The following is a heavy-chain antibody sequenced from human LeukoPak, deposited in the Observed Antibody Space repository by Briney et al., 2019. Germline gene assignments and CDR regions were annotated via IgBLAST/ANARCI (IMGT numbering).Heavy chain of an antibody. CDR2: ISYDGSNK. Sequence: GGSLRLSCAASGFTFSSYAMHWVRQAPGKGLEGGAVISYDGSNKYYADSVKGRFTTSRDNSKHTLYLQMNSLSAEDTAVYYCSRSSGYSQYFDYWGQGTLVTVSS. J-gene: IGHJ4*02. V-gene: IGHV3-30*04. CDR1: GFTFSSYA. CDR3: SRSSGYSQYFDY. D-gene: IGHD3-22*01.